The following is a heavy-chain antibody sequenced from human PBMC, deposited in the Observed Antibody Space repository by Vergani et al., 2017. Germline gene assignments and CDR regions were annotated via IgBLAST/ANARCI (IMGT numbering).Heavy chain of an antibody. CDR2: LSASDRRT. V-gene: IGHV3-23*01. Sequence: EVQLLESGGGLVQPGGSLRLSCAASGFTFIMHAMSWVRQVPGKGLEWVSTLSASDRRTHYADSVKGRFTISRDISKNTLFLHMNSLRPEDTAVYYCAKVGRSEVAGTFGAFDIWGQGTMVTVSS. J-gene: IGHJ3*02. D-gene: IGHD6-19*01. CDR3: AKVGRSEVAGTFGAFDI. CDR1: GFTFIMHA.